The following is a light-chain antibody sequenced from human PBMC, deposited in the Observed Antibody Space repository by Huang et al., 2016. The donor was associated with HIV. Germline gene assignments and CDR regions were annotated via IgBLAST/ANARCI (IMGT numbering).Light chain of an antibody. CDR1: QTVSNNF. J-gene: IGKJ1*01. CDR2: AAS. Sequence: EIVLTQSPGTLSLSPGERATLSCGASQTVSNNFLAWYQHKPGQAPRLLIYAASRRATGIPGRFSGSGSRRDFNLTISRLEPEDFAVYYCHQYGTSVGTFGPGTKVDVK. CDR3: HQYGTSVGT. V-gene: IGKV3-20*01.